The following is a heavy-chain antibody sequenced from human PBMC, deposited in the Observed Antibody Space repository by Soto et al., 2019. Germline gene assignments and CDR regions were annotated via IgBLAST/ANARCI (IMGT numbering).Heavy chain of an antibody. CDR2: INHSGST. V-gene: IGHV4-34*01. Sequence: KTSETLSLTCAVYGGSFSGYYWSWIRQPPGKGLEWIGEINHSGSTNYNPSLKSRVTISVDTSKNQFSLKLSSVTAADTAVYYCARAVAGIYYYYGMDVRGQGTTVTVSS. D-gene: IGHD6-19*01. CDR1: GGSFSGYY. J-gene: IGHJ6*02. CDR3: ARAVAGIYYYYGMDV.